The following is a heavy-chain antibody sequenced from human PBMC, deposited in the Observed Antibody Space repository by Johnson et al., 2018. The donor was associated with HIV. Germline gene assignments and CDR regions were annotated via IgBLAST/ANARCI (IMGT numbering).Heavy chain of an antibody. CDR2: ISYDGSNK. D-gene: IGHD6-19*01. CDR1: GFTFSNHA. CDR3: ARDWGLYSSGWYVDAFDI. V-gene: IGHV3-30-3*01. Sequence: QVQLVESGGGVVQPGRSLRLSCAASGFTFSNHALHWVRQAPGKGLEWVASISYDGSNKYYADSVKGRFTISRDNSKNTLYLQMNSLRAEDTAVYYCARDWGLYSSGWYVDAFDIWGQGTMVTVS. J-gene: IGHJ3*02.